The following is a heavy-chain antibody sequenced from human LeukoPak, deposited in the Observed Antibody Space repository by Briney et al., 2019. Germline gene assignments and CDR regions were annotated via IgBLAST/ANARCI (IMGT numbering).Heavy chain of an antibody. CDR3: ARVPVVPAAIGLWYFDL. CDR1: GGTFSSYA. CDR2: IIPIFGTA. Sequence: SVKVSCKASGGTFSSYAISWVRQAPGQGLEWMGGIIPIFGTANYAQKFQGRVTITAGKSTSTAYMELSSLRSEDTAVYYCARVPVVPAAIGLWYFDLWGRGTLVTVSS. D-gene: IGHD2-2*02. J-gene: IGHJ2*01. V-gene: IGHV1-69*06.